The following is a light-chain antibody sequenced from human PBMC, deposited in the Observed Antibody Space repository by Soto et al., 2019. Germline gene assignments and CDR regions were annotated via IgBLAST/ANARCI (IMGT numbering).Light chain of an antibody. J-gene: IGLJ1*01. Sequence: QLVLTQPPSVSAAPGQKVTISCSGSSSNIGGNSVSWYQQLPGTAPNLLIYYDNKRPSGIPDRFSGSKSGTSATLGITGFQTGDEADYYCGSWDSSLSAYVFGTGTKVTVL. CDR3: GSWDSSLSAYV. V-gene: IGLV1-51*01. CDR1: SSNIGGNS. CDR2: YDN.